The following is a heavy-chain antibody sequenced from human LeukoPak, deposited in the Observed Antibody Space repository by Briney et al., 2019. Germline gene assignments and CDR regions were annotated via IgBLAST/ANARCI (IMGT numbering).Heavy chain of an antibody. V-gene: IGHV1-8*03. D-gene: IGHD3-16*01. Sequence: ASVKVSSKASGYTFTGYYMHWVRQATGQGLEWMGWMKPNSGNTGYAQKFQGRVTITRNTSISTAYMELSSLRSEDTAVYYCARRSLADYDYARYYYYYMDVWGKGTTVTVSS. CDR2: MKPNSGNT. CDR3: ARRSLADYDYARYYYYYMDV. CDR1: GYTFTGYY. J-gene: IGHJ6*03.